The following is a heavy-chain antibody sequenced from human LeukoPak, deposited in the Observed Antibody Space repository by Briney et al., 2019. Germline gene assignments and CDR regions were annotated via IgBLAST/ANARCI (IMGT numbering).Heavy chain of an antibody. CDR1: GGSISSYY. D-gene: IGHD3-22*01. J-gene: IGHJ4*02. V-gene: IGHV4-59*01. Sequence: PSETLSLTCTVSGGSISSYYWSWIRQPPGKGLEWIGYIYYSGSTNYNPSLKSRVTISVDTSKNQFSLKLSSVTAADTAVYYCARDQGSSGPQYYFDYWGQGTLVTVSS. CDR2: IYYSGST. CDR3: ARDQGSSGPQYYFDY.